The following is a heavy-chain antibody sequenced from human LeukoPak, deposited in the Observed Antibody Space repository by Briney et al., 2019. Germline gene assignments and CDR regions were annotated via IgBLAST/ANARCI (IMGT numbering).Heavy chain of an antibody. J-gene: IGHJ5*02. D-gene: IGHD3-3*01. V-gene: IGHV4-59*01. CDR3: ARVMPNYDFWSGYLNWFDP. CDR2: IYYSGST. Sequence: KTSETLSLTCTVSGGSISSYYWSWIRQPPGKGLEWIGYIYYSGSTNYNPSLKSRVTISVDTSKNQFSLKLSSVTAADTAVYYCARVMPNYDFWSGYLNWFDPCGQGTLVTVSP. CDR1: GGSISSYY.